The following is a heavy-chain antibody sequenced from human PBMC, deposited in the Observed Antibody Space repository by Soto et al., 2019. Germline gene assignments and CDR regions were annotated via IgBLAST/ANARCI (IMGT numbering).Heavy chain of an antibody. V-gene: IGHV3-21*06. CDR3: ARVSGTLERYSDLDS. Sequence: EVQLVESGGGLVKPGGSLRLSCAASGFIFSSYSMNWVRQAPGKGLEWVSSISPRSDYMYFADSRRGRFTISRDNAQNSRYLHTTNLSAEDTAVYHCARVSGTLERYSDLDSWGQGTLVTVSS. D-gene: IGHD3-10*01. CDR1: GFIFSSYS. J-gene: IGHJ4*02. CDR2: ISPRSDYM.